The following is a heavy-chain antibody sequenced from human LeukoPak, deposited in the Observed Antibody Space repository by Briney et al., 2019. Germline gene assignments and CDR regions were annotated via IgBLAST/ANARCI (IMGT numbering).Heavy chain of an antibody. J-gene: IGHJ4*02. D-gene: IGHD6-13*01. Sequence: PSETLSLTCTVSGGSISSNSYYWGWIRQPPGKGLEWIGSIYYSGSTYYNPSLKSRVTISVDTSKNQLSLKLSSVTAADTAVYYCARRGSSWEFTYYFDYWGQGTLVTVPS. CDR2: IYYSGST. V-gene: IGHV4-39*01. CDR3: ARRGSSWEFTYYFDY. CDR1: GGSISSNSYY.